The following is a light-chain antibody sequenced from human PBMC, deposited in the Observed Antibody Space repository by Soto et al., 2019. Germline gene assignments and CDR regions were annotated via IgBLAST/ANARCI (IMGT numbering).Light chain of an antibody. Sequence: DIQMTQSPSSLSASVGDRVTITCRASQSISDYLSWYQQKPGKAPNLLLYAASNLQGGVPSRFSGSGSGTYITRTTSSLQPEDPATYYGHQSFTTPHTFGQGTKLEIK. CDR2: AAS. CDR1: QSISDY. CDR3: HQSFTTPHT. V-gene: IGKV1-39*01. J-gene: IGKJ2*01.